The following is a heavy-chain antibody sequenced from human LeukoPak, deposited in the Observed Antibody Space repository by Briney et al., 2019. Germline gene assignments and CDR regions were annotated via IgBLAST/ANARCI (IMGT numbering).Heavy chain of an antibody. J-gene: IGHJ5*02. CDR2: IKQDGSEK. Sequence: GGSLRLSCAASGFTFSSYWMSWVRQAPGKGLEWVANIKQDGSEKYYVDSVKGRFTISRDNAKNSLYLQMNSLRAEDTAVYYCARESSSSGYYYEAWGQGTLVTVSS. CDR1: GFTFSSYW. D-gene: IGHD3-22*01. CDR3: ARESSSSGYYYEA. V-gene: IGHV3-7*01.